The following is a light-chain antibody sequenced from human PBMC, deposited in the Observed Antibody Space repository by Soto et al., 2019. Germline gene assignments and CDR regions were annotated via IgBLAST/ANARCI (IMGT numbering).Light chain of an antibody. CDR1: QDISSY. J-gene: IGKJ4*01. Sequence: IQLTQSPSSLSASVGDSVTITCRASQDISSYLAWYQQKPGKAPKLLIHAISRLQSGVPSRLSGSGSGTDFTLAINSLQPEDFATYYCQQLNNYPLTFGGGTKVEIK. CDR2: AIS. CDR3: QQLNNYPLT. V-gene: IGKV1-9*01.